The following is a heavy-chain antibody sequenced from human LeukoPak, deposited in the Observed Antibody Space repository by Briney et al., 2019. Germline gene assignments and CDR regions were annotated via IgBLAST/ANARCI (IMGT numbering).Heavy chain of an antibody. V-gene: IGHV3-48*01. CDR2: ISSSSSTI. CDR3: ARSVFQGAFDI. Sequence: GGSLRLSCAASGLTFISYSMNWVRQAPGKGLEWVSYISSSSSTIQYADSVKGRFTISRDNAKDSLYLQMNSLRAEDTAVYFCARSVFQGAFDIWGQGTLVTVSS. J-gene: IGHJ3*02. D-gene: IGHD5/OR15-5a*01. CDR1: GLTFISYS.